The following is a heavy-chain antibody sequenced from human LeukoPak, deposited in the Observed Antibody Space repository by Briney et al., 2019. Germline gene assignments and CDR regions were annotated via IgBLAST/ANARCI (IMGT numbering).Heavy chain of an antibody. Sequence: ASVKVSCKASGYTFTGYYMHWVRQAPGQGLEWMGWINPNSGGTNYAQKLQGRVTMTTDTSTSTAYMELRSLRSDDTAVYYCARNPARLLWFGELPFDYWGQGTLVTVSS. CDR1: GYTFTGYY. CDR2: INPNSGGT. D-gene: IGHD3-10*01. CDR3: ARNPARLLWFGELPFDY. J-gene: IGHJ4*02. V-gene: IGHV1-2*02.